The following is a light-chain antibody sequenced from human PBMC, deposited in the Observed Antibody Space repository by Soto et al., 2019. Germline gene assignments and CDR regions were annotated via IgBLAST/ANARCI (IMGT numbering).Light chain of an antibody. CDR1: QSVSSY. CDR3: QQRSNWPGGT. CDR2: DAS. Sequence: EIVLTQSPATLSLSPGERATLSCRASQSVSSYLACYQQKPGQAPRLLIYDASNRATGIPARFSGSGSGTDFTLTISSLEPEDFAVYYCQQRSNWPGGTFGQGTKVEIK. V-gene: IGKV3-11*01. J-gene: IGKJ1*01.